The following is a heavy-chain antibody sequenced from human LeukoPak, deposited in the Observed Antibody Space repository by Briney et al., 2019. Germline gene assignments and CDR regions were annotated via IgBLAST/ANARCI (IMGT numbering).Heavy chain of an antibody. J-gene: IGHJ4*02. CDR2: IYPRDGST. V-gene: IGHV1-46*01. Sequence: ASVKVSCKASGYTFTSNYIHWVRQAPGQGLEWMGMIYPRDGSTSYAQKFQGRVTVTRDTSTSTVHMELSGPRSENTAVYYCARDQEGFDYWGQGTLVTVSS. CDR1: GYTFTSNY. CDR3: ARDQEGFDY.